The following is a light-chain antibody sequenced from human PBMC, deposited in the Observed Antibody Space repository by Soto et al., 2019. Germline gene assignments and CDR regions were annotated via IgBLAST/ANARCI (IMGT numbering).Light chain of an antibody. J-gene: IGKJ1*01. CDR1: QSVSSSY. CDR2: GAS. V-gene: IGKV3-20*01. CDR3: QQYGSSPWT. Sequence: EIVLTHSPGTLSLSPGERATLSCRASQSVSSSYLAWYQQKPGQAPRLLIYGASSRATGIPDRFSGGGSGTDFTLTISRLEPEDFAVYYCQQYGSSPWTFGQGAK.